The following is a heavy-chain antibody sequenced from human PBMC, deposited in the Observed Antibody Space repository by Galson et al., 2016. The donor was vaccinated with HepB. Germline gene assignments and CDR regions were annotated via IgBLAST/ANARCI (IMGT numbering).Heavy chain of an antibody. V-gene: IGHV1-46*01. Sequence: SVKVSCKASGYTFIIYYIHWVRQAPGQGLEWMGIINPIAGTTTYEQRFQGRLTLTRDTSTSTVYMDLSSLTSEDTAVYYCTRERGSHGFDYWGRGTLVTVSS. CDR3: TRERGSHGFDY. CDR2: INPIAGTT. CDR1: GYTFIIYY. J-gene: IGHJ4*02. D-gene: IGHD3-16*01.